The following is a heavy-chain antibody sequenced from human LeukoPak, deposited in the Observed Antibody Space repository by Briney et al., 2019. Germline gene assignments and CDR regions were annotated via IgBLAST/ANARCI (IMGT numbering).Heavy chain of an antibody. CDR2: IKQDGSEK. D-gene: IGHD5-18*01. J-gene: IGHJ4*02. CDR1: GFTFSSYW. V-gene: IGHV3-7*01. Sequence: GGSLRLSCAASGFTFSSYWMSWVRQAPGKGLEWVANIKQDGSEKYYVDSVKGRFTISRDNAKNSLYLQMNSLRAEDTAVYYCARDIRWIQLWSGLDYWGQGTLVTVS. CDR3: ARDIRWIQLWSGLDY.